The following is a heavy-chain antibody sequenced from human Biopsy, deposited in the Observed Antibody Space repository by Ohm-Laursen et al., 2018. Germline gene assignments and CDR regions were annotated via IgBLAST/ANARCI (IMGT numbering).Heavy chain of an antibody. CDR2: FYSSGSS. Sequence: SDTLSLTCFVSGDSISNSYWTWIRQPAGKGLEWIGRFYSSGSSSYNPSLKSRVTMSIDASMNQFSLKLTPVTAADTAVYYCAKARTLDTAIDFDYWGQGTLVTVSS. J-gene: IGHJ4*02. CDR1: GDSISNSY. V-gene: IGHV4-4*07. D-gene: IGHD5-18*01. CDR3: AKARTLDTAIDFDY.